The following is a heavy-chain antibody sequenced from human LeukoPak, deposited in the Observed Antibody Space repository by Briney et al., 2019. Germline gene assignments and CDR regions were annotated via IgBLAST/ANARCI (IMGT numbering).Heavy chain of an antibody. CDR3: AKESSGGWYFDY. V-gene: IGHV3-23*01. J-gene: IGHJ4*02. D-gene: IGHD2-15*01. CDR2: IPSSGGST. Sequence: GGSLRLSCVASGFTFSSNVMIWVRQAPGKGLEWVSSIPSSGGSTYYADSVKGRFTISRDNSKNSLYLQMNSLRAEDTVVYYCAKESSGGWYFDYWGQGTLVTVSS. CDR1: GFTFSSNV.